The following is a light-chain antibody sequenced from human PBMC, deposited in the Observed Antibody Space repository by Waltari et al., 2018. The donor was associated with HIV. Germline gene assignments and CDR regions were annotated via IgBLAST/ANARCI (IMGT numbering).Light chain of an antibody. J-gene: IGKJ1*01. CDR1: QSFSSN. CDR3: QQYNKWPWT. CDR2: GAS. V-gene: IGKV3-15*01. Sequence: EIVMTQSPATLSVSPGDRATLSCRASQSFSSNLAWYQQEPGQAPRLLIYGASTRVTGIPARFSGSGSGTEFTLTISSLQSEDFAVYYCQQYNKWPWTFGQGTKVEIK.